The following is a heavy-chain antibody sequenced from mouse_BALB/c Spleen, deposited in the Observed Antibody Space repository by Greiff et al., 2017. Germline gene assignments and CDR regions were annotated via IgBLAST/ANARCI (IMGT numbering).Heavy chain of an antibody. V-gene: IGHV5-4*02. CDR1: GFTFSDYY. J-gene: IGHJ2*01. D-gene: IGHD1-1*01. CDR3: ARGGTTVVAYFDY. Sequence: EVQVVESGGGLVKPGGSLKLSCAASGFTFSDYYMYWVRQTPEKRLEWVATISDGGSYTYYPDSVKGRFTISRDNAKNNLYLQMSSLKSEDTAMYYCARGGTTVVAYFDYWGQGTTLTVSS. CDR2: ISDGGSYT.